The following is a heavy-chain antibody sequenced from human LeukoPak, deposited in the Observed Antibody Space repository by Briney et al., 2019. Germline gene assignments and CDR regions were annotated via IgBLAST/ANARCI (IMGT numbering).Heavy chain of an antibody. CDR1: GYTFSIAW. V-gene: IGHV3-23*01. CDR3: ARGQNAFDI. CDR2: ISGSGGST. Sequence: PGGSLRLSCAASGYTFSIAWMSWVRQAPGKGLEWVSAISGSGGSTYYADSVKGRFTISRDNSKNTLYLQMNSLRAEDTAVYYCARGQNAFDIWGQGTMVTVSS. J-gene: IGHJ3*02.